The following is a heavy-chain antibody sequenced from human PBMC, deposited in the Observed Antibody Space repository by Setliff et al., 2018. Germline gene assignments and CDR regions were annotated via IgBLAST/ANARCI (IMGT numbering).Heavy chain of an antibody. D-gene: IGHD4-17*01. V-gene: IGHV3-73*01. CDR1: GFNFKTSA. J-gene: IGHJ4*02. CDR2: IRSKINNYAT. CDR3: LTTVPVAPYLDY. Sequence: PGGSLRLSCVTSGFNFKTSAIHWVRPSSGHGLEWLGRIRSKINNYATSYGASLGGTFVISGDDSKDTAYLQMNSLKIEDTAIYYCLTTVPVAPYLDYWGQGTLVTVSS.